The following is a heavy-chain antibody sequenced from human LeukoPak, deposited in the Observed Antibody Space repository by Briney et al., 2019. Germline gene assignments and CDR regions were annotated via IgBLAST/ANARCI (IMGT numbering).Heavy chain of an antibody. CDR2: INPNSGGT. CDR3: ARGHYDFWSGYPNWFDP. CDR1: GYTFTGYY. D-gene: IGHD3-3*01. V-gene: IGHV1-2*02. J-gene: IGHJ5*02. Sequence: GASVKVSCKASGYTFTGYYMHWVRQAPGQGLEWMGWINPNSGGTNYAQKFQGRVTMTRDTSISTAYMELSRLRSDDTAVYYCARGHYDFWSGYPNWFDPWGQGTLVTVSS.